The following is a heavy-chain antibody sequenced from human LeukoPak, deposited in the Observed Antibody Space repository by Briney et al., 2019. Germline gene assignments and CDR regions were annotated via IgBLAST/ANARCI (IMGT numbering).Heavy chain of an antibody. CDR1: GGTFSSYV. D-gene: IGHD5-18*01. Sequence: ASVKVSCKASGGTFSSYVISWVRQAPGQGPEWMGGIIPIFGTANYAQKFQGRVTMTRDMSTSTVYMELSSLRSEDTAVYYCATLLQLWKDLAFDYWGQGTLVTVSS. CDR2: IIPIFGTA. J-gene: IGHJ4*02. CDR3: ATLLQLWKDLAFDY. V-gene: IGHV1-69*05.